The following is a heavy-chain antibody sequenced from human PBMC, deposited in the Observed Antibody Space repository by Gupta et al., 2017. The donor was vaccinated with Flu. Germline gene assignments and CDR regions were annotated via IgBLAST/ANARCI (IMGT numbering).Heavy chain of an antibody. V-gene: IGHV3-33*01. Sequence: QVQLVESGGGLVQPWTSLRLSCVVSGLSFESYGMRRVRQAPGKGLDWVAIIWYDGSNKYYADSVKGRFTISRDNSKNTLFLQMNSLRAEDTAVYYCARGGQYQLSRENYWGQGTLVTVSS. CDR2: IWYDGSNK. J-gene: IGHJ4*02. CDR3: ARGGQYQLSRENY. CDR1: GLSFESYG. D-gene: IGHD2-2*01.